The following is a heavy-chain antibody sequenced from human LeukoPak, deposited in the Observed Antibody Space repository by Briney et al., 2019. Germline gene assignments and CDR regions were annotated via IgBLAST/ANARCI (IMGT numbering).Heavy chain of an antibody. Sequence: GGSLRLSCATSGFTFSRFGIHWVRQAPGKGLEWVAFIRYDGDNKYYADSVKGRFSISRDNSKNTVDVQMNSLRLEDTAVCYCTKSRSDAWSGSFDYWGQGTLVTVSS. D-gene: IGHD3-10*01. V-gene: IGHV3-30*02. CDR1: GFTFSRFG. J-gene: IGHJ4*02. CDR3: TKSRSDAWSGSFDY. CDR2: IRYDGDNK.